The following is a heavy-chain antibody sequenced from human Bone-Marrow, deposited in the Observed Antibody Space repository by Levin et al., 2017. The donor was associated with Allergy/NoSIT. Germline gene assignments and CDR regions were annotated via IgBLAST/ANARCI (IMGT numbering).Heavy chain of an antibody. V-gene: IGHV4-59*01. Sequence: SETLSLTCTVSGGSISSYYWSWIRQPPGKGLEWIGYIYYSGSTNYNPSLKSRVTISVDTSKNQFSLKLSSVTAADTAVYYCARGAYYDSSGDHGGDFDYWGQGTLVTVSS. CDR1: GGSISSYY. CDR2: IYYSGST. CDR3: ARGAYYDSSGDHGGDFDY. D-gene: IGHD3-22*01. J-gene: IGHJ4*02.